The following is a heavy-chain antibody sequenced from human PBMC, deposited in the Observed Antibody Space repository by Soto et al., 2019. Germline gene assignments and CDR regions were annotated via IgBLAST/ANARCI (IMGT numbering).Heavy chain of an antibody. CDR3: GSGYCSGGSCYSFYFPH. V-gene: IGHV3-21*01. D-gene: IGHD2-15*01. CDR2: ISSSSSYI. J-gene: IGHJ1*01. CDR1: GFTFSSYS. Sequence: EVQLVESGGGLVKPGGSLRLSCAASGFTFSSYSMNWVRQAPGKGLEWVSSISSSSSYIYYADSVKGRFTISRDNAKNALYLQMNSLRAEDTAVYYCGSGYCSGGSCYSFYFPHWGQGTLVTVSS.